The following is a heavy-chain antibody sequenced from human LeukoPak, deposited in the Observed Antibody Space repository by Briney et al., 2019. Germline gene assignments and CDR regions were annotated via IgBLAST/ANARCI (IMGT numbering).Heavy chain of an antibody. CDR3: ARAWERTFDI. D-gene: IGHD1-26*01. Sequence: GGSLRLSCAASGFTFSTSWMSWVRHAPGIGLEWVANIKQDGGEKYYVDSVKGRFTISRDNAKNSLSLQMNSLRAEDTAVYYCARAWERTFDIWGQGTMVTVSS. J-gene: IGHJ3*02. CDR1: GFTFSTSW. CDR2: IKQDGGEK. V-gene: IGHV3-7*04.